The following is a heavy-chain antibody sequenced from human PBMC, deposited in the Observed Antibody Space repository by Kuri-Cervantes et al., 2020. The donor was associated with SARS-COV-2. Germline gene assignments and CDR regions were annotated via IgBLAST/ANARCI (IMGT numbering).Heavy chain of an antibody. D-gene: IGHD3-10*01. Sequence: ETLSLTCTVSGGSISSSSYYWGWIRQPPGKGLEWVANIKQDGSEKYYVDSVKGRFTISRDNAKNSLYLQMNSLRAEDTAVYYCARDVQGLLWFGELKDWGQGTLVTVSS. V-gene: IGHV3-7*03. CDR2: IKQDGSEK. CDR1: GGSISSSSYY. CDR3: ARDVQGLLWFGELKD. J-gene: IGHJ4*02.